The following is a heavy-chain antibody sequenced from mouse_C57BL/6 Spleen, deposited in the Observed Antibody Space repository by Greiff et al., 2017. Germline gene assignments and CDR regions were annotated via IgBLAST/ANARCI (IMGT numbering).Heavy chain of an antibody. CDR2: IHPNSGST. Sequence: QVQLQQPGAELVKPGASVKLSCKASGYTFTSYWMHWVKQRPGQGLEWIGMIHPNSGSTNYNEKFKSKAALTVDKSSSTAYMQISSLTSEDSAGYYCARQGYYGPYYAMDYWGQGTSVTVSS. V-gene: IGHV1-64*01. D-gene: IGHD1-2*01. CDR1: GYTFTSYW. CDR3: ARQGYYGPYYAMDY. J-gene: IGHJ4*01.